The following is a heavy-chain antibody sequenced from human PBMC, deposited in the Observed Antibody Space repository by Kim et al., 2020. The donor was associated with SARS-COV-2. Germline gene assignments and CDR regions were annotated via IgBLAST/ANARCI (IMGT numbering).Heavy chain of an antibody. V-gene: IGHV4-31*02. D-gene: IGHD5-12*01. CDR3: ARAAGGYSGYDYGY. J-gene: IGHJ4*02. Sequence: NPSLKRRVTISVDTSKNQFSLKLSSVTAADTAVYYCARAAGGYSGYDYGYWGQGTLVTVSS.